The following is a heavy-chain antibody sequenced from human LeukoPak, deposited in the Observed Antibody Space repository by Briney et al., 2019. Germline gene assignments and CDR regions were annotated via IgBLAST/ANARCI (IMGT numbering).Heavy chain of an antibody. Sequence: GECLKISCKGSGYSFTSYWIGWVRQMPGKGLEWMGIIYPGDSDTRYSPSFQGQVTISADKSISTAYLQWSSLKASDTAMYYCASTSVIDSSGYIDAFDIWGQGTMVTVSS. D-gene: IGHD3-22*01. CDR3: ASTSVIDSSGYIDAFDI. V-gene: IGHV5-51*01. J-gene: IGHJ3*02. CDR2: IYPGDSDT. CDR1: GYSFTSYW.